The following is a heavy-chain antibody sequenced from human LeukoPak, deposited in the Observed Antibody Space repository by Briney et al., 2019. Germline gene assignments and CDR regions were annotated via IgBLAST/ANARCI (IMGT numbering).Heavy chain of an antibody. V-gene: IGHV3-48*02. Sequence: PGGSLRLSCAASGFTFSSYSMNWVRQAPGKGLEWVSYISGSSYTIYYADSVKGRFTISRDNAKNSLFLQMNSLTDEDTAVYYCARRGLSGNSYGADYWGQGTLVTVSS. CDR1: GFTFSSYS. CDR2: ISGSSYTI. J-gene: IGHJ4*02. D-gene: IGHD5-18*01. CDR3: ARRGLSGNSYGADY.